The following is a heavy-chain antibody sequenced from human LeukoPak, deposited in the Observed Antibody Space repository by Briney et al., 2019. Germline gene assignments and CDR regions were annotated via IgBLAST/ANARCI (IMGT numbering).Heavy chain of an antibody. Sequence: PGGSLRLSCAASGFTFSRYWMHWVRQTPGKGLVWVSRISSDETEISYADSVKGRFTVSRDNAKSTLYLQMNSLTAEDTAVYYCAIFYDSSYYHVDYWGQGTLVTVSS. CDR1: GFTFSRYW. CDR3: AIFYDSSYYHVDY. D-gene: IGHD3-22*01. V-gene: IGHV3-74*01. CDR2: ISSDETEI. J-gene: IGHJ4*02.